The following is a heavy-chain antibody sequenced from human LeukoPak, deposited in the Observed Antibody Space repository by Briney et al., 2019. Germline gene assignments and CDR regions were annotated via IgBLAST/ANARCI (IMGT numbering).Heavy chain of an antibody. CDR2: ISTSGST. CDR1: GGSISSGSYY. Sequence: SETLSLTCIVSGGSISSGSYYWRWIRQPAGKGLEWIGRISTSGSTNYNPSLKSRVTMSVDTSKNQFSLRLDSVTAADTAMYYCARDFSVWGQGTLVTVSS. V-gene: IGHV4-61*02. CDR3: ARDFSV. J-gene: IGHJ4*02. D-gene: IGHD5/OR15-5a*01.